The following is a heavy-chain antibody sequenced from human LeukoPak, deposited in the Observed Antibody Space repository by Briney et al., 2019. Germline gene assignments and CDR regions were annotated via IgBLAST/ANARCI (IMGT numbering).Heavy chain of an antibody. D-gene: IGHD3-10*01. J-gene: IGHJ4*02. Sequence: PSETLSLTCAVYGGSFSGYYWSWIRQPPGKGLEWIGYIYHSGSTYYNPSLKSRVTISVDRSKNQFSLKLSSVTAADTAVYYCARVSLVRGVIGGFFDYWGQGTLVTVSS. CDR1: GGSFSGYY. V-gene: IGHV4-34*01. CDR2: IYHSGST. CDR3: ARVSLVRGVIGGFFDY.